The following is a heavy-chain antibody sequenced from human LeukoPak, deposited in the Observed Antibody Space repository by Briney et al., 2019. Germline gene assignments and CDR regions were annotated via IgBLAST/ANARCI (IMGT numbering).Heavy chain of an antibody. D-gene: IGHD6-25*01. V-gene: IGHV4-39*01. CDR2: IYYRGNT. Sequence: KPSETLSLTCTVSGGSSSSSTYYLGWIRQPPGKGVEWIGTIYYRGNTYYNPSLKSRITISVDTSKNQFSLNLNSVTAADTAVYYCARPPVAAPTSYFDYWGQGILVTVSS. J-gene: IGHJ4*02. CDR3: ARPPVAAPTSYFDY. CDR1: GGSSSSSTYY.